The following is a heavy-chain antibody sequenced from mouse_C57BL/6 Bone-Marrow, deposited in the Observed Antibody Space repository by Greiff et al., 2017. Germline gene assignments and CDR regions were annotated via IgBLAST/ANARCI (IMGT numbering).Heavy chain of an antibody. D-gene: IGHD1-1*01. V-gene: IGHV3-6*01. CDR3: ARGDYEGAD. CDR2: ISYDGSN. CDR1: GYSITSGYY. J-gene: IGHJ3*01. Sequence: EVQRVESGPGLVKPSQSLSLTCSVTGYSITSGYYWNWIRQFPGNKLEWMGYISYDGSNNYNPSLKNRISITRDTSKNQFFLKLNSVTTEDTATYYCARGDYEGADWGQGTLVTVSA.